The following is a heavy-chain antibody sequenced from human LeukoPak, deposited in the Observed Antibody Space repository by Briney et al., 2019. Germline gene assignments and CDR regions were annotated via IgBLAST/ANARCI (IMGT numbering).Heavy chain of an antibody. CDR1: GFTFSSYS. CDR3: ARNKKGDRYTYGHDY. CDR2: ISSSSNYI. Sequence: GGSLRLSCAASGFTFSSYSMNWVRQAPGKGLEWVSSISSSSNYIYYADSMKGRFTISTDTTKNSLYLQMNSLRAEDTAVYYCARNKKGDRYTYGHDYWGQGTLVTVSS. J-gene: IGHJ4*02. D-gene: IGHD5-18*01. V-gene: IGHV3-21*01.